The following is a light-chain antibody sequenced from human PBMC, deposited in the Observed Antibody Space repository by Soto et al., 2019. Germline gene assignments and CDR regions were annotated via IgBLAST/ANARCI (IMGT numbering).Light chain of an antibody. CDR1: PGHINDA. Sequence: QPVLTQSPSASTSLGASVKLTCTLSPGHINDAVAWHQQQPEKGPRYLMALHSDGSHTKGDGIPDRFSGSSAGTDRYLTISGLQSEDEADYYCQTWGTGIHVFGGGTKVTVL. CDR3: QTWGTGIHV. J-gene: IGLJ2*01. CDR2: LHSDGSH. V-gene: IGLV4-69*01.